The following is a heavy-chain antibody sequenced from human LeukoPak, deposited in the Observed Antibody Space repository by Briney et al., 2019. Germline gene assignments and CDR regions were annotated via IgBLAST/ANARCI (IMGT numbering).Heavy chain of an antibody. CDR1: GFTFRDYY. V-gene: IGHV4-38-2*02. CDR3: ARDGGGKYFDNSGYFDD. D-gene: IGHD3-22*01. CDR2: IYYSGGT. J-gene: IGHJ4*02. Sequence: PGGSLRLSCAASGFTFRDYYMSWIRQPPGKGLEWIGSIYYSGGTYYNPSLKSRVTISVDASKNHFSLKLNSVTAADTAVYYCARDGGGKYFDNSGYFDDWGQGMLVSVSS.